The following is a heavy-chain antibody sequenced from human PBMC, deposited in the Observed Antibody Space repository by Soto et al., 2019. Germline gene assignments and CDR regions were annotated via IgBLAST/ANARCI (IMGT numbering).Heavy chain of an antibody. V-gene: IGHV4-30-4*01. CDR2: IYYSGST. Sequence: QVQLQESGPGLVKPSQTLSLTCTVSGGSISSGDYYWSWIRQPPGKGLEWIGYIYYSGSTYYNPSLKSRVTISVDTSKNQFSLKLSSVTAADTAVYYCARASGAGIAARLDEFDYWGQGTLVTVSS. CDR1: GGSISSGDYY. CDR3: ARASGAGIAARLDEFDY. D-gene: IGHD6-6*01. J-gene: IGHJ4*02.